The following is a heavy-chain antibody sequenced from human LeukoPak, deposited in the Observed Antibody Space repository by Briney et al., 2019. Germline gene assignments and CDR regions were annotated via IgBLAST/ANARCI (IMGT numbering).Heavy chain of an antibody. J-gene: IGHJ3*02. V-gene: IGHV5-51*01. CDR3: ARHSSRWEYDPFDI. CDR1: GYSFPNYW. CDR2: IYPGDSDI. D-gene: IGHD6-13*01. Sequence: GESLKISCKGSGYSFPNYWIGWVRQMPGKGLEWMGIIYPGDSDIRNSPSFQGQVTISADKSISTAYLQWSSLKASDTAIYYCARHSSRWEYDPFDIWGQGTIVTVS.